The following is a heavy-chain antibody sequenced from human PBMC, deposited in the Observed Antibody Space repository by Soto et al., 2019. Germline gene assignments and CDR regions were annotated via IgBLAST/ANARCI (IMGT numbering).Heavy chain of an antibody. V-gene: IGHV4-30-2*01. CDR2: IYHRGTT. CDR1: GDSISSGGYS. Sequence: PSETLSLTCAVSGDSISSGGYSWSWLRRPPGRGLEWIGNIYHRGTTPYNPSLKSRVIISVDRPKNQFSLSLNSVTAADTAVYYCARGKPSDIVVLSAASWSFDPWGQGTLVTVSS. J-gene: IGHJ5*02. D-gene: IGHD2-2*01. CDR3: ARGKPSDIVVLSAASWSFDP.